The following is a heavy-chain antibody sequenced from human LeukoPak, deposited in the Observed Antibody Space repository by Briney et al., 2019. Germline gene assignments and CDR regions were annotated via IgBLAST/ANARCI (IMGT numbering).Heavy chain of an antibody. Sequence: PGGSLRLSCAASGFTFSNYWMTWVRQAPGKGLEWVSAISGSGGSTYYADSVKGRFTISRDNSKNTLYLQMNSLRAEDTAVYYCARVFGDRAYFDYWGQGTLVTVSS. CDR3: ARVFGDRAYFDY. V-gene: IGHV3-23*01. CDR1: GFTFSNYW. D-gene: IGHD3-10*01. CDR2: ISGSGGST. J-gene: IGHJ4*02.